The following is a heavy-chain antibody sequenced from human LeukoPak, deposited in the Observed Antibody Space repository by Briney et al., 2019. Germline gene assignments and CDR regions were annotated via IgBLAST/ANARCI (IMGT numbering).Heavy chain of an antibody. CDR2: ISGSGGGT. Sequence: PGGSLRLSCAASGFTFSSYAMSWVRQAPGKGLEWVSAISGSGGGTYYADSVKGRFAISRDNSKNTLYLQLNSLRAEDTAVYYRASQKESFYDSSGNCWGQGTLVTVSS. D-gene: IGHD3-22*01. CDR1: GFTFSSYA. J-gene: IGHJ4*02. V-gene: IGHV3-23*01. CDR3: ASQKESFYDSSGNC.